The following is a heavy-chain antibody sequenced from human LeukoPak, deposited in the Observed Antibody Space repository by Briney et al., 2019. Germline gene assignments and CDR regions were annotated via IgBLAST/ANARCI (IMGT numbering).Heavy chain of an antibody. V-gene: IGHV3-30*18. D-gene: IGHD4-11*01. CDR2: ISYDGSNK. CDR3: AKGDYSLDY. Sequence: GGSLRLSCAASEFTFSSYGMHWVRQAPGKGLEWVAVISYDGSNKYYTDSVKGRFTISRDNSKNTLYLQMNSLRAEDTAVYYCAKGDYSLDYWGQGTLVTVSS. J-gene: IGHJ4*02. CDR1: EFTFSSYG.